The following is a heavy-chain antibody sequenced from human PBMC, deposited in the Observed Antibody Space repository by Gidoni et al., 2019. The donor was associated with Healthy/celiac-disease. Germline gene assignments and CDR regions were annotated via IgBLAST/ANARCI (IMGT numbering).Heavy chain of an antibody. CDR2: ISYDGSNK. D-gene: IGHD3-3*01. V-gene: IGHV3-30-3*01. CDR3: ARSSLEWLLGYGMDV. J-gene: IGHJ6*02. CDR1: GFTFSSYA. Sequence: QVQLVESGGVVVQPGRSLRLSCAASGFTFSSYAMHWVRQAPGKGLEWVSVISYDGSNKYYADSVKGRVTISRDNSKNTLYLQMNSLRAEDTAVYYCARSSLEWLLGYGMDVWGQGTTVTVSS.